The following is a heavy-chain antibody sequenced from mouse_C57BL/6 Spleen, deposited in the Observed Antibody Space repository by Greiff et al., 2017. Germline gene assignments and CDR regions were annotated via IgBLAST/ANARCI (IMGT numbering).Heavy chain of an antibody. V-gene: IGHV1-72*01. D-gene: IGHD1-1*01. Sequence: QVQLQQPGAELVKPGASVKLSCKASGYTFTSYWMHWVKQRPGRGLEWIGRIDPNSGGTKYNEKFKSKATLTVDKPSSTAYMQLSSLTSEDSAVDYCARCDYYGSRYLDDWGQGTTLTVSS. CDR1: GYTFTSYW. J-gene: IGHJ2*01. CDR2: IDPNSGGT. CDR3: ARCDYYGSRYLDD.